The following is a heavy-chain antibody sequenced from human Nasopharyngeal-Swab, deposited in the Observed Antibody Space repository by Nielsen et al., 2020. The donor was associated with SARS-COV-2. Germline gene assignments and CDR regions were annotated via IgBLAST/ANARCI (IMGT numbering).Heavy chain of an antibody. CDR3: ARDRYDFWSGYYTPYYYYYGMDV. CDR2: ISSSSSYI. CDR1: GFTFSSYS. V-gene: IGHV3-21*01. Sequence: GESLKISWAASGFTFSSYSMNWVRQAPGKGLEWVSSISSSSSYIYYADSVKGRFTISRDNAKNSLYLQMNSLRAEDTAVYYCARDRYDFWSGYYTPYYYYYGMDVWGQGTTVTVSS. D-gene: IGHD3-3*01. J-gene: IGHJ6*02.